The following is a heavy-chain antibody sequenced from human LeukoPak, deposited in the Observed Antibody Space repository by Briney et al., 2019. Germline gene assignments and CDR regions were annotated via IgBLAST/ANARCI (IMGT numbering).Heavy chain of an antibody. J-gene: IGHJ4*02. V-gene: IGHV1-2*06. D-gene: IGHD6-13*01. CDR1: GGTFGSYA. Sequence: ASVKVSCKASGGTFGSYAISWVRQAPGQGLEWMGRINPYSGDTNFAQKFQGRVTMTRDTSITTAYMDLSSLTPDDTAVYFCARDQGSLTRSWYTGYWGQGTQVTVSS. CDR3: ARDQGSLTRSWYTGY. CDR2: INPYSGDT.